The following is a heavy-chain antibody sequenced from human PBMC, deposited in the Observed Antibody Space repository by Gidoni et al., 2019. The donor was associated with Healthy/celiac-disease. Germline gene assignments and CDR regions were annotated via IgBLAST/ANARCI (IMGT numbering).Heavy chain of an antibody. CDR1: GSPVSSNY. CDR3: ARGLGIGYFDY. V-gene: IGHV3-66*01. CDR2: LKSSGST. D-gene: IGHD7-27*01. Sequence: EVQLVESGGGLVQPGGSLRLSCAAPGSPVSSNYMNWVRQDPGRGLELVSMLKSSGSTYFAGSVKSRFTISRNNSKNTLYLRMDSLRAEDTAVNYCARGLGIGYFDYWGQGTLVPVSS. J-gene: IGHJ4*02.